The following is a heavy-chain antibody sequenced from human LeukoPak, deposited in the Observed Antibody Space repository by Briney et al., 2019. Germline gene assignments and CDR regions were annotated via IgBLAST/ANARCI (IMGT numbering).Heavy chain of an antibody. V-gene: IGHV4-4*07. CDR1: GGSISSYY. CDR3: AREVTGYDSSGYYPNYCDY. J-gene: IGHJ4*02. D-gene: IGHD3-22*01. Sequence: TSETLSLTCTVSGGSISSYYWSWIRQPAGKGLEWIGRIYTSGSTNYNPSLKTRVTISLDTSKNQFSLKLSSVTAADTAVYYCAREVTGYDSSGYYPNYCDYWGQGTLVAVSS. CDR2: IYTSGST.